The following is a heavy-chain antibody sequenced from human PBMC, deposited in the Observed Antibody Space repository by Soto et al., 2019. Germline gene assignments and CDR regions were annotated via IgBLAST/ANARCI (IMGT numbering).Heavy chain of an antibody. J-gene: IGHJ4*02. V-gene: IGHV3-23*01. D-gene: IGHD2-21*02. CDR1: GFTFRNYA. Sequence: EVKLLDSGGGLAQPGGSLRLSCAASGFTFRNYAMSWVRQAPGKGLEWVSSISNSGGSTYYADSVQVRFTISRDNSKNPQYRQIRSLRAEDADIYFCANHRGFLVTQYFFDYWGQGPLVTVSS. CDR3: ANHRGFLVTQYFFDY. CDR2: ISNSGGST.